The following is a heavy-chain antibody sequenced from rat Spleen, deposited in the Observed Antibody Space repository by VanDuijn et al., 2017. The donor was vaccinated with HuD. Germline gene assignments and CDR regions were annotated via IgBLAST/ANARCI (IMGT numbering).Heavy chain of an antibody. CDR3: ATAGSRVSRFAY. Sequence: EVQLVESGGGLVQPGRSLKLSCAASGFTFSNSAMAWVRQAPTKGLEWVATISYDGSNTHYRDSVKGRFTIFRENAKSTLSLQMDSLRSEDTATYYCATAGSRVSRFAYWGQGTLVTVSS. V-gene: IGHV5-7*01. CDR2: ISYDGSNT. D-gene: IGHD1-4*01. J-gene: IGHJ3*01. CDR1: GFTFSNSA.